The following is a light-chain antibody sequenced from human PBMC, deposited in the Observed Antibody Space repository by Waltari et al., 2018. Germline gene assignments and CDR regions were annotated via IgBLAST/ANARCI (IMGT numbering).Light chain of an antibody. J-gene: IGKJ3*01. V-gene: IGKV3-15*01. CDR2: GAS. Sequence: EVVMTQSPATLSVSPGERATLSCRASHSIGSNLAWYQQNPGQTPRLLIYGASTRATGVPARFSGSGAGREFTLTISSLQSEDSVFYYCQQYNTWPRTFGPGTKVDIK. CDR1: HSIGSN. CDR3: QQYNTWPRT.